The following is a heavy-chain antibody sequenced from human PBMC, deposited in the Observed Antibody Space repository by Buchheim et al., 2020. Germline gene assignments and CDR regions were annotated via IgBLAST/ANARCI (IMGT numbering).Heavy chain of an antibody. CDR2: ISYDGSNK. Sequence: QVQLVESGGGVVQPGRSLRLSCAASGFTFSSYGMHWVRQAPGKGLEWVAVISYDGSNKYYAGSVKGRFTISRDNSKNTLYLQMNSLRAEDTAVYYCAKPSGEYYDSSGTYYFDYWGQGTL. D-gene: IGHD3-22*01. CDR3: AKPSGEYYDSSGTYYFDY. V-gene: IGHV3-30*18. CDR1: GFTFSSYG. J-gene: IGHJ4*02.